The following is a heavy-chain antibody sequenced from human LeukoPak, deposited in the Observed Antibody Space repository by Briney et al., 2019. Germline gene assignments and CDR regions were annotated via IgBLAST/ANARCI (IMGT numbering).Heavy chain of an antibody. CDR3: AKCRGYGSFGNWFGP. CDR1: GFTFSSYA. J-gene: IGHJ5*02. D-gene: IGHD3-10*01. Sequence: PGGSLRLSCAASGFTFSSYAMSWVRQAPGKGLEWVSDISGSGGSTYYADSVKGRFTISRDNSKNTLYLQMNSLRAEDTAVYYCAKCRGYGSFGNWFGPWGQGTLVTVSS. CDR2: ISGSGGST. V-gene: IGHV3-23*01.